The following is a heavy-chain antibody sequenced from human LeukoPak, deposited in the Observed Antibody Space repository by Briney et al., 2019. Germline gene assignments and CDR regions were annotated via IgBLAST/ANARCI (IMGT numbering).Heavy chain of an antibody. CDR3: ARHGASGSYLYYLDY. D-gene: IGHD1-26*01. CDR2: IYHSGTT. CDR1: GASVSSHY. Sequence: SETLSLTCAVSGASVSSHYWSWIRQSPGKGLEWIGHIYHSGTTKYNPSLKSRVTISVDTSKNQFSLKLSSVTAADTAVYFCARHGASGSYLYYLDYWGQGTLVTVSS. V-gene: IGHV4-59*08. J-gene: IGHJ4*02.